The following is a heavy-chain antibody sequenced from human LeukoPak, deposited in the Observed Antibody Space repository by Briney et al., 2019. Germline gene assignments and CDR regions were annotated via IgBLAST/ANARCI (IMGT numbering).Heavy chain of an antibody. CDR2: ISGSGGST. V-gene: IGHV3-23*01. D-gene: IGHD5-18*01. CDR1: GFTFSSYA. Sequence: GGSLRLSCAASGFTFSSYAMSWARQAPGKGLEWVSAISGSGGSTYYADSVKGRFTISRDNSKNTLYLQMNSLRAEDTAVYYCAKGGDTYYYYYGMDVWGQGTTVTVSS. CDR3: AKGGDTYYYYYGMDV. J-gene: IGHJ6*02.